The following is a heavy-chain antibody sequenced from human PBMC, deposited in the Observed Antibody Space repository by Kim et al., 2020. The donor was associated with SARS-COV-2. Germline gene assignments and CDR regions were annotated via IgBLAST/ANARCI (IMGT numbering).Heavy chain of an antibody. CDR1: GFTFSSYA. CDR2: ISGSGGST. V-gene: IGHV3-23*01. D-gene: IGHD6-6*01. J-gene: IGHJ6*02. Sequence: GGSLRLSCAASGFTFSSYAMSWVRQAPGKGLEWVSAISGSGGSTYYADSVKGRFTISRDNSKNTLYLQMNSLRAEDTAVYYCAKVGGAARPALYYYYGMDVWGQGTTVTVSS. CDR3: AKVGGAARPALYYYYGMDV.